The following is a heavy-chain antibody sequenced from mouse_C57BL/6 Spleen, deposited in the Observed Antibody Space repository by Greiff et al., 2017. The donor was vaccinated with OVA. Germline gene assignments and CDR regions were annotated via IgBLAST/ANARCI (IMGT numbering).Heavy chain of an antibody. V-gene: IGHV1-26*01. Sequence: VQLQQSGPELVKPGASVKISCKASGYTFTDYYMNWVKQSHGKSLEWIGDINPNNGGTSYNQKFKGKATLTVDKSSSTAYMELRSLTSEDSAVYYCARRIAGTWEGYAMDYWGQGTSVTVSS. CDR2: INPNNGGT. D-gene: IGHD4-1*01. CDR3: ARRIAGTWEGYAMDY. J-gene: IGHJ4*01. CDR1: GYTFTDYY.